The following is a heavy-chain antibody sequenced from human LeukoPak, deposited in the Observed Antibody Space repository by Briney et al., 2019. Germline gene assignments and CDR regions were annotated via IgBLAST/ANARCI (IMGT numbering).Heavy chain of an antibody. V-gene: IGHV4-34*01. D-gene: IGHD6-13*01. CDR3: ARGDPFRAGWLDP. CDR2: INHSGST. Sequence: PSETLSLTCAVYGGSFSGYYWSWIRQPPGKGLEWIGEINHSGSTNYNPSLKSRVTISVDTSKNQFSLKLSSVTAADTAVYYCARGDPFRAGWLDPWGQGTLVTVSS. J-gene: IGHJ5*02. CDR1: GGSFSGYY.